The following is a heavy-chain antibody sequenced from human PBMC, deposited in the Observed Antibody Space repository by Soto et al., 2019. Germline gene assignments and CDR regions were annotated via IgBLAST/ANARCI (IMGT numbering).Heavy chain of an antibody. J-gene: IGHJ6*02. CDR2: IVVGSGNT. D-gene: IGHD3-22*01. Sequence: VEVSCKASWFTFSSSSVEWVGQAPWQSPEWIGWIVVGSGNTNYAQKFQERVTITRDMSTSTAYMELSSLRSEDTAVYYCAAGRYYYDSSGYYQDGMDVWGQGTTVTVSS. V-gene: IGHV1-58*01. CDR1: WFTFSSSS. CDR3: AAGRYYYDSSGYYQDGMDV.